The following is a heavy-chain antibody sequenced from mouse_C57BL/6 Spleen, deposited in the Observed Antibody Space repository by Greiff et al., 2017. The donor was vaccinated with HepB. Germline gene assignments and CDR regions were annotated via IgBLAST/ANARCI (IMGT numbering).Heavy chain of an antibody. CDR2: ISSGSSTI. V-gene: IGHV5-17*01. Sequence: EVKLMESGGGLVKPGGSLKLSCAASGFTFSDYGMNWVRQAPEKGLEWVAYISSGSSTIYYAETVKGRFTISRDNAKNTLFLQMTSLRSEDTAMYYCARRSLTGKGYAMDYWGQGTSVTVSS. CDR1: GFTFSDYG. CDR3: ARRSLTGKGYAMDY. D-gene: IGHD4-1*01. J-gene: IGHJ4*01.